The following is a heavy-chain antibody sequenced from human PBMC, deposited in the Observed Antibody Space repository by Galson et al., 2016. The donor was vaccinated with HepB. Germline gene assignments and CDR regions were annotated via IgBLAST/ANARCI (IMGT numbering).Heavy chain of an antibody. CDR2: IYYSGST. Sequence: ETLSLTCTVSGGSISSYYWSWIRQPPGKGLEWIGYIYYSGSTNYNPPLKSRVTISRDDSKNTAYLQMNRLETEDTAVYYCTSPLRFFALDNYYSGMDVWGQGTTVTVSS. D-gene: IGHD3-3*01. J-gene: IGHJ6*02. CDR1: GGSISSYY. CDR3: TSPLRFFALDNYYSGMDV. V-gene: IGHV4-59*12.